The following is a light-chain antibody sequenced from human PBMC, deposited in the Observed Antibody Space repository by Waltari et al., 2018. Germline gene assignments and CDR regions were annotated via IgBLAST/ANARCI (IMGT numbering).Light chain of an antibody. V-gene: IGKV3-20*01. CDR1: QSVSNY. Sequence: ELVLTPSPGTLSLSPGERATLSCRASQSVSNYSACYQQKPGQAPRLLSYHASTRAPSIPDKFSGSGDGTEFSLSISRLAAGNFAVYDCEHYVTFPAPLGHATKVA. J-gene: IGKJ1*01. CDR3: EHYVTFPAP. CDR2: HAS.